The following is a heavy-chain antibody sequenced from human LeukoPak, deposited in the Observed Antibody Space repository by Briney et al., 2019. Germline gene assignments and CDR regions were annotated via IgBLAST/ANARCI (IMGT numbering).Heavy chain of an antibody. Sequence: PSETLSLTCTVSGGSISSYYWSWIRQPPGKGLEWIGYIYYSGSTNYNPSLKSRVTISVDTSKNQFSLKLSSVTAADTAVYYCARSRWLRFETPLDYWGQGTLVTVSS. D-gene: IGHD5-12*01. CDR3: ARSRWLRFETPLDY. CDR1: GGSISSYY. CDR2: IYYSGST. J-gene: IGHJ4*02. V-gene: IGHV4-59*01.